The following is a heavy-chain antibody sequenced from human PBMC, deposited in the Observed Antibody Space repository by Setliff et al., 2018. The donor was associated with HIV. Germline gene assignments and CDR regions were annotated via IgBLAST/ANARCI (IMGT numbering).Heavy chain of an antibody. CDR3: ARERPDSSGYYRAFDI. V-gene: IGHV1-46*01. J-gene: IGHJ3*02. CDR2: INPSGGST. Sequence: RASVKVSCKASGYTFTSYYMHWVRQAPGQGLEWMGIINPSGGSTSYAQKFQGRVTMTRDTTTSTVYMELRSLRSEDTAVYYCARERPDSSGYYRAFDIWGQGTMVTVSS. D-gene: IGHD3-22*01. CDR1: GYTFTSYY.